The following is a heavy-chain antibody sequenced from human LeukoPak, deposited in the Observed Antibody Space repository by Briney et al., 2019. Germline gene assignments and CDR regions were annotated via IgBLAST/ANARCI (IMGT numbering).Heavy chain of an antibody. CDR3: ARGDQGFDFDY. J-gene: IGHJ4*02. Sequence: ASVKVSCKASGYTFTSYGISWVRQAPGQGLEWMGWINPNSGGTNYAQKLQGRVTMTRDTSISTAYMELSRLTSDDTAVYYCARGDQGFDFDYWGRGTLVTVSS. CDR2: INPNSGGT. V-gene: IGHV1-2*02. CDR1: GYTFTSYG.